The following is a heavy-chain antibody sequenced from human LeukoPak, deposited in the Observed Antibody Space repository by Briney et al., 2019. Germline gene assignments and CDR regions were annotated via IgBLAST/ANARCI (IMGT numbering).Heavy chain of an antibody. CDR3: ARSDSSSWYQLDY. Sequence: PSETLSVTCTVSGGSISSGGYYWSWIRRHPGKGLEWIGYIYYSGSTYYNPSLKSRVTISVDTSKNQFSLKLSSVTAADTAVYYCARSDSSSWYQLDYWGQGTLVTVSS. V-gene: IGHV4-31*03. J-gene: IGHJ4*02. D-gene: IGHD6-13*01. CDR1: GGSISSGGYY. CDR2: IYYSGST.